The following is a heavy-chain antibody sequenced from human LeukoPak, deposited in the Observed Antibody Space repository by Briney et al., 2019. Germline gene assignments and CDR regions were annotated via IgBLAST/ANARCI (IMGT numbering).Heavy chain of an antibody. D-gene: IGHD3-22*01. CDR3: ARDIRHYYDSSGYDREDAFDI. J-gene: IGHJ3*02. V-gene: IGHV3-23*01. CDR1: GFTFSSYA. CDR2: ISGSGRST. Sequence: PGGSLRLSCAASGFTFSSYAMSWVRQAPGKWLEWVSAISGSGRSTYYADSVKGRFTISRDNSKNTLYLQMNSLRAEDTAVYYCARDIRHYYDSSGYDREDAFDIWGQGTMVTVSS.